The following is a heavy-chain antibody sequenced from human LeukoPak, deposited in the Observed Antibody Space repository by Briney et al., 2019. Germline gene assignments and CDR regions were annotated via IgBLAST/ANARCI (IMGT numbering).Heavy chain of an antibody. V-gene: IGHV4-38-2*02. CDR3: AGGYDYGDYYYYMDV. Sequence: SETLSLTCSVSGYSISSGYYWGWIRQPPGKGLEWFGRIYTSGSTNYNPSLKSRVTISVDTSKNQFSLKLSSVTAADTAVYYCAGGYDYGDYYYYMDVWGKGTTVTISS. D-gene: IGHD5-12*01. J-gene: IGHJ6*03. CDR2: IYTSGST. CDR1: GYSISSGYY.